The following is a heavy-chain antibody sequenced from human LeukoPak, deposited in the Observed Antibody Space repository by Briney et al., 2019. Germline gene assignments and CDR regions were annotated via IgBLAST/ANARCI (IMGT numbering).Heavy chain of an antibody. J-gene: IGHJ5*02. D-gene: IGHD3-10*01. CDR1: EFTFSSFT. CDR3: GRDFLGESGAGGP. V-gene: IGHV3-21*01. CDR2: ISPNGGST. Sequence: GGSLRLYCTASEFTFSSFTMNWLRQAPGKGLEWASFISPNGGSTWHADSVKGRFTISRDNAKNSVHLQMTNLRVDDTAVYYCGRDFLGESGAGGPWGQGILVTVSS.